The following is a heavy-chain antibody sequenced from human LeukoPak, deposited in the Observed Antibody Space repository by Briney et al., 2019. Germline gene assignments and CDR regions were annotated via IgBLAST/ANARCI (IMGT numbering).Heavy chain of an antibody. CDR1: GGSISSGGYS. D-gene: IGHD5-18*01. V-gene: IGHV4-30-2*01. CDR2: IYHSGST. J-gene: IGHJ4*02. Sequence: SQTLSLTCAVSGGSISSGGYSWSWIRQPPGKGLEWIGYIYHSGSTYYNPSLKSRVTISVDRSKKQFSLKLSSVAAADTAVYYCARAAMAVFDYWGQETLVTVSS. CDR3: ARAAMAVFDY.